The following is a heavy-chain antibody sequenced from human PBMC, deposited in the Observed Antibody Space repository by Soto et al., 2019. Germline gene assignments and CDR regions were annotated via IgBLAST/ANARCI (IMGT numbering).Heavy chain of an antibody. Sequence: SETLSLTCTVSGGSISSYYWSWIRQPPGKGLEWIGYIYYSGSTNYNPSLKSRVTISVDTSKNQFSLKLSSVTAAYTAVYYCARGTRWLQSRVYFDYWGQGTLVTVSS. D-gene: IGHD5-12*01. V-gene: IGHV4-59*01. CDR1: GGSISSYY. CDR2: IYYSGST. CDR3: ARGTRWLQSRVYFDY. J-gene: IGHJ4*02.